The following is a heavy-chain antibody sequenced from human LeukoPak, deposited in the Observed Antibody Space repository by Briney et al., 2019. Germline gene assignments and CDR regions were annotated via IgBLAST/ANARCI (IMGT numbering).Heavy chain of an antibody. CDR1: GYTFTIYG. CDR3: ARAVLRFLEWPQGGYYFDY. J-gene: IGHJ4*02. D-gene: IGHD3-3*01. Sequence: AASVKVSCKASGYTFTIYGISWVRQAPGQGLEWMGWISAYNGNTNYAQKLQGRVTMTTDTSTSTAYMELRSLRSDDTAVYYCARAVLRFLEWPQGGYYFDYWGQGTLVTVSS. CDR2: ISAYNGNT. V-gene: IGHV1-18*01.